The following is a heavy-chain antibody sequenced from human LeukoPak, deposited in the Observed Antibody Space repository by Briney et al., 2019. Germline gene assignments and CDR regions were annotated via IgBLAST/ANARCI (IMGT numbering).Heavy chain of an antibody. CDR2: IKQDGSEK. Sequence: GGSLRLSCAASGFTFSSYWMTWVRQAPGKGLEWVANIKQDGSEKCYVDSVKGRFTISRDNAKNSLYLQMNSLRAEDTAVYYCASLVVPAPRDYWGQGTLDTVSS. CDR1: GFTFSSYW. CDR3: ASLVVPAPRDY. D-gene: IGHD2-2*01. V-gene: IGHV3-7*01. J-gene: IGHJ4*02.